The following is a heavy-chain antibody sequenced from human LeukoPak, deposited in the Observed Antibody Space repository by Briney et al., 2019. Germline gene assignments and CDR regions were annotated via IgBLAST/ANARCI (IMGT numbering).Heavy chain of an antibody. CDR2: IWYDGSNK. V-gene: IGHV3-33*01. CDR1: GFTFSSYG. J-gene: IGHJ4*02. CDR3: ARDGERYFDWLLSLTFDY. Sequence: PGRSLRLSCAASGFTFSSYGMHWVRQAPGKGLEWVAVIWYDGSNKYYADSVKGRFTISRDNSKNTLYLQMNSLRAEDTAVYYCARDGERYFDWLLSLTFDYWGQGTLVTVSS. D-gene: IGHD3-9*01.